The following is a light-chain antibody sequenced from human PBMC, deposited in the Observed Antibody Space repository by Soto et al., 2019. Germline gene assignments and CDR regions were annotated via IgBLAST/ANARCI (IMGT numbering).Light chain of an antibody. Sequence: SYELTQPPSVSVSPGQTARITCSGDALPKQYAYWYQQKPGQAPVLVIYKDSERPSGIPERFSGSSSGTTVTLTISGVQAEDEADYYCQSGESSCTWVFGGGTKVTVL. J-gene: IGLJ3*02. V-gene: IGLV3-25*03. CDR3: QSGESSCTWV. CDR1: ALPKQY. CDR2: KDS.